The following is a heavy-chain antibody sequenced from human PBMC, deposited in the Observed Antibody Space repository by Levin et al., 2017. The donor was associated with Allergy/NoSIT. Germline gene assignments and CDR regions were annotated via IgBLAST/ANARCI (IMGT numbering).Heavy chain of an antibody. V-gene: IGHV3-72*01. CDR1: GFTFSDHY. CDR2: TRNKANSYTT. J-gene: IGHJ6*02. CDR3: ARVWNSILSLDVMDV. D-gene: IGHD1-7*01. Sequence: SCAASGFTFSDHYMDWVRQAPGKGLEWVGRTRNKANSYTTEYAASVKGRFTVSRDDSKNSLYLQMNSLKTEDTAVYYCARVWNSILSLDVMDVWGQGTTVTVSS.